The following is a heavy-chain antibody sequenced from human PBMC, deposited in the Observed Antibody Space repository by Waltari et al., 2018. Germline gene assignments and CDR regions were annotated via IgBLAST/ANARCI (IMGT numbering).Heavy chain of an antibody. Sequence: EVQLVESGGGLVQPGGSLRLSCAASGCTLRNYWRSWVRQAPGKGVEGGANKMTDGREEYYVDSVKGRFTISRDNAKNSLYLQMNSLRPEDTAVYYCVRDQWFAFDIWGQGTMVTVSS. V-gene: IGHV3-7*01. J-gene: IGHJ3*02. CDR3: VRDQWFAFDI. CDR2: KMTDGREE. D-gene: IGHD3-22*01. CDR1: GCTLRNYW.